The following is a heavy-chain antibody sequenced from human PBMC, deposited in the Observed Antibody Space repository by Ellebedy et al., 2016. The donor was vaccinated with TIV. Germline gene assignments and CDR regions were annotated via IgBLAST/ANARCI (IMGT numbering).Heavy chain of an antibody. Sequence: SETLSLXXSVSGGSISSFFWSWIRQPPGKGLEWLGYMYYNGSTKYNPSLRSRVTIILDTSKNQFSLKLSSVTAADTAVYYCARFAYYGSGHNWFDPWGQGTLVTVSS. CDR2: MYYNGST. D-gene: IGHD3-10*01. J-gene: IGHJ5*02. CDR3: ARFAYYGSGHNWFDP. V-gene: IGHV4-59*03. CDR1: GGSISSFF.